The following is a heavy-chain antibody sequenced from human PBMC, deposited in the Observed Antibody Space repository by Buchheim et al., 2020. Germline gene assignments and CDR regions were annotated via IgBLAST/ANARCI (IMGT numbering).Heavy chain of an antibody. CDR3: ARSAVMDYYDFWSGYFDNNYYGMDV. J-gene: IGHJ6*02. D-gene: IGHD3-3*01. CDR1: GFTFSSYW. CDR2: INSDGSST. V-gene: IGHV3-74*01. Sequence: EVQLVESGGGLVQPGGSLRLSCAASGFTFSSYWMHWVRQAPGKGLVWVSRINSDGSSTSYADSVKGRFTISRANAKNTLYLQMNSLRAEDTAVYYCARSAVMDYYDFWSGYFDNNYYGMDVWGQGTT.